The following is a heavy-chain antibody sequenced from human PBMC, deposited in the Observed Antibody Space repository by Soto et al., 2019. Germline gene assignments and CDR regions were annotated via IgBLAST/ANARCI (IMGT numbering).Heavy chain of an antibody. CDR1: GFSLSTSGVG. D-gene: IGHD2-21*02. CDR3: AHSRCGGDCLQSYSSHYYYGMDV. J-gene: IGHJ6*02. CDR2: IYWDDVK. V-gene: IGHV2-5*02. Sequence: QITLKESGPTLVRPTQTLTLTCTFSGFSLSTSGVGVGWIRQPPGKALEWLALIYWDDVKRYSPSLKSRLTLAQDTSKNQXXLXMXXMDPVDTATYYCAHSRCGGDCLQSYSSHYYYGMDVWGQGTTVTVSS.